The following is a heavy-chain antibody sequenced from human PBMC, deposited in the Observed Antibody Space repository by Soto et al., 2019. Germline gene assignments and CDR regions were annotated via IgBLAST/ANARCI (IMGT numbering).Heavy chain of an antibody. CDR3: ARDPSSSSWYTFDY. D-gene: IGHD6-13*01. V-gene: IGHV3-21*01. CDR1: GFTFSYYS. J-gene: IGHJ4*02. CDR2: ISSSSSYI. Sequence: PGESLKISCAASGFTFSYYSMNWVSQAPGKGLEWVSSISSSSSYIYYADSVKGRFTISRDNAKNSLYLQMNSLRAEDTAVYYCARDPSSSSWYTFDYWGQGALVTVSS.